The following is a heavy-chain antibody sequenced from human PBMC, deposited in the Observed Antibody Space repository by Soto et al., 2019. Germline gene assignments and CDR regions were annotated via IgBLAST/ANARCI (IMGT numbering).Heavy chain of an antibody. V-gene: IGHV4-34*01. CDR3: ARAIFGVVTLNWFDP. J-gene: IGHJ5*02. CDR1: GGSFSGYY. Sequence: SETLSLTCAVDGGSFSGYYWSWIRRPPGKGLEWIGEINHSGSTNYNPSLKSRVTISVDTSKNQFSLKLSSVTAADTAVYYCARAIFGVVTLNWFDPWGQGTLVTVSS. CDR2: INHSGST. D-gene: IGHD3-3*01.